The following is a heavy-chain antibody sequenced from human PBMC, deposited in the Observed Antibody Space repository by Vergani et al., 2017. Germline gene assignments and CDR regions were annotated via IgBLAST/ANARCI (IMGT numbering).Heavy chain of an antibody. Sequence: QVQLVQSGAEVKKPGSSVKVSCKASGGTFSSYAISWVRQAPGHGLEWMGRIIPIFGTANYAQKFQGRVTITADESTSTAYMELSSLRSEDTAVYYCARDREVYYDILTGYYFPYYGMDVWGQGTTVTVSS. D-gene: IGHD3-9*01. CDR1: GGTFSSYA. J-gene: IGHJ6*02. V-gene: IGHV1-69*13. CDR2: IIPIFGTA. CDR3: ARDREVYYDILTGYYFPYYGMDV.